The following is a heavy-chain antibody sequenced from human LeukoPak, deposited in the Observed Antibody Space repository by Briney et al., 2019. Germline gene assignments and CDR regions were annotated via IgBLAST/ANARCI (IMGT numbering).Heavy chain of an antibody. D-gene: IGHD5-24*01. CDR3: ARAPFNYGYKKVLNHYGVDV. V-gene: IGHV4-30-4*08. CDR2: MYFSGRT. Sequence: SETLSLTCSVSGDSISSGDYYWSWIRQLPGKGLEWIGYMYFSGRTDFNPSLESRVTISVDTSQNQFSLNLTSVTAADTAVYFCARAPFNYGYKKVLNHYGVDVCGQGTAVTVSS. CDR1: GDSISSGDYY. J-gene: IGHJ6*01.